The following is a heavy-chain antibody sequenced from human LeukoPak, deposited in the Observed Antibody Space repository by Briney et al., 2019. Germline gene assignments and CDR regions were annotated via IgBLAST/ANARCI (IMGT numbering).Heavy chain of an antibody. CDR2: ISWNSGSI. D-gene: IGHD1-26*01. V-gene: IGHV3-9*01. J-gene: IGHJ4*02. CDR1: GFTFDDYA. Sequence: PGRSLRLSCAASGFTFDDYAMHWVRQAPGKGLEWVSGISWNSGSIGYADSVKGQFTISRDNAKNSLYLQMNSLRAEDTALYYCAKDIGPRGSAFDYWGQGTLVTVSS. CDR3: AKDIGPRGSAFDY.